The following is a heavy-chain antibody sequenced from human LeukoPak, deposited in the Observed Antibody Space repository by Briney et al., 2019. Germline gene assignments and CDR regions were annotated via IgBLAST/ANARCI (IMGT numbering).Heavy chain of an antibody. D-gene: IGHD2-2*03. CDR2: IKSDGSGT. V-gene: IGHV3-74*01. J-gene: IGHJ4*02. CDR3: AMDINGDLFHV. Sequence: PGRSLRLSCAGSEFSFSSYWMHSVRQPPENRLEWFFSIKSDGSGTAYADSVKGRFSMSTDSAKYTASLHMNSLRVEDTAMYYCAMDINGDLFHVWGQGTPVTVSS. CDR1: EFSFSSYW.